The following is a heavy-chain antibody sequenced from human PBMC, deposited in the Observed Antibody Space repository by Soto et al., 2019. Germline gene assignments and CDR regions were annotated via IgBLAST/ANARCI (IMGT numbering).Heavy chain of an antibody. J-gene: IGHJ3*02. D-gene: IGHD3-10*01. CDR3: AKGDPTMVRGVISAFDI. Sequence: PGGSPRLSCAASGFTFSSYGMHWVRQAPGKGLEWVAVISYDGSNKYYADSVKGRFTISRDNSKNTLYLQMNSLRAEDTAVYYCAKGDPTMVRGVISAFDIWGQGTMVTVSS. CDR2: ISYDGSNK. V-gene: IGHV3-30*18. CDR1: GFTFSSYG.